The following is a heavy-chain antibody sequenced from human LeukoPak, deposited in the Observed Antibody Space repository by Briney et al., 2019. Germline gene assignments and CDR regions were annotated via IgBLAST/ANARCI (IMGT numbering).Heavy chain of an antibody. D-gene: IGHD3-3*01. Sequence: SETLSLTCTVSGGSISSYYWSWIRQPPGKGLEWIGYIYYSGSTNYNPSLKSRVTISVDTSKNQFSLKLSSVTAADTAVYYCARHVSPYYDFWSGYYTDASDIWGQGTMVTVSS. CDR1: GGSISSYY. CDR2: IYYSGST. CDR3: ARHVSPYYDFWSGYYTDASDI. V-gene: IGHV4-59*08. J-gene: IGHJ3*02.